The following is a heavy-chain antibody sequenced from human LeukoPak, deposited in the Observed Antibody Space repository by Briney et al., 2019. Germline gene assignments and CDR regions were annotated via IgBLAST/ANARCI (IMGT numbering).Heavy chain of an antibody. J-gene: IGHJ4*02. Sequence: GSLRLSCAASGFTFSSYWMSWIRQPPGKGLEWIGYISYSGSTNYNPSLKSRVTISVDTSKIQFSLKLSSVTAADTAVYYCARDSSSEYFDYWGQGTLVTVSS. CDR1: GFTFSSYW. V-gene: IGHV4-59*01. CDR3: ARDSSSEYFDY. D-gene: IGHD3-3*01. CDR2: ISYSGST.